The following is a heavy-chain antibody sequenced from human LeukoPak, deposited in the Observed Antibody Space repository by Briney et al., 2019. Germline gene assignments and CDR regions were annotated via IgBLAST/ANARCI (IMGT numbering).Heavy chain of an antibody. J-gene: IGHJ5*02. D-gene: IGHD2-2*01. CDR3: ARERYCSSTSCYLWFDP. Sequence: SVTVSCKASGGTFSSYAISWVRQAPGQGLEWMGGIITIFGTANYAQKFQGRVTITADKSTSTAYMELSSLRSEDTAVYYCARERYCSSTSCYLWFDPWGQGTLVTVSS. CDR1: GGTFSSYA. CDR2: IITIFGTA. V-gene: IGHV1-69*06.